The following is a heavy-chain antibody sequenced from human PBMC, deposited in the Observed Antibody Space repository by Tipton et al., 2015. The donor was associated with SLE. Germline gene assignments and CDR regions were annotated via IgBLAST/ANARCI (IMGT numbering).Heavy chain of an antibody. V-gene: IGHV4-61*01. CDR2: HSGST. CDR3: ASMIVVIPVEARRDGMDV. J-gene: IGHJ6*02. Sequence: TLSLTCTVSGGSFSTGYDYWSWIRQPPGKGLEWIGHSGSTNYNPSLKSRVTISVDTSKNQISLNLSSVTAADTAVYYCASMIVVIPVEARRDGMDVWGQGTTVTVSS. CDR1: GGSFSTGYDY. D-gene: IGHD2-2*01.